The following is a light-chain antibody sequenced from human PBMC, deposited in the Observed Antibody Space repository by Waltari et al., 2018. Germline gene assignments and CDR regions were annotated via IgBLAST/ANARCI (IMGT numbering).Light chain of an antibody. V-gene: IGKV3-15*01. Sequence: EVLMTQSPATLSVSPGERATLSCRASQSVDNNLAWYQQKNGQAPRLLIDGASTRATGVPASLSGSASGTEFTLTISNLQSADFAVYFCQQYNNWPWTFGQGTRVEI. CDR3: QQYNNWPWT. CDR1: QSVDNN. J-gene: IGKJ1*01. CDR2: GAS.